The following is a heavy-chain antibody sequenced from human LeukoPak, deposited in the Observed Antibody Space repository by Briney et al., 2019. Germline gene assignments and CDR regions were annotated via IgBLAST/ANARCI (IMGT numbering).Heavy chain of an antibody. CDR3: ARVHGWAFDY. D-gene: IGHD3-10*01. V-gene: IGHV3-7*03. CDR1: GFTFSNDW. J-gene: IGHJ4*02. Sequence: GGSLRLSCEASGFTFSNDWMGWVRQAPGKGLEWVANIRQDGGEQYYMDSVKGRFTISRDDSKNSLYLQMNSLKTEDTAVYYCARVHGWAFDYWGQGALVTVSS. CDR2: IRQDGGEQ.